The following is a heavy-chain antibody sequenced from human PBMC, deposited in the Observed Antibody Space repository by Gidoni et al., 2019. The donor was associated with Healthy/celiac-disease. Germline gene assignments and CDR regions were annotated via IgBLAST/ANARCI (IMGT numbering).Heavy chain of an antibody. D-gene: IGHD6-6*01. Sequence: QVQLVQSGAEVKKPGASVKVSCKAAGYTFTSYDNNWGRQAHGQGLEWMGWMNPNSGNTGYAQKFQGRVTMTRNTSISTAYMELSSLRSEDTAVYYCARGSALAAPNYYYYYGMDVWGQGTTVTVSS. CDR2: MNPNSGNT. J-gene: IGHJ6*02. V-gene: IGHV1-8*01. CDR3: ARGSALAAPNYYYYYGMDV. CDR1: GYTFTSYD.